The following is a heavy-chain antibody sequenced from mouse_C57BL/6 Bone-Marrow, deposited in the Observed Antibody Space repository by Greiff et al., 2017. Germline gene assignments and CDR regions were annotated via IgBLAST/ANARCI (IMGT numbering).Heavy chain of an antibody. Sequence: QVQLQQPGAELVMPGASVKLSCKASGYTFTSYWMHWVKQRPGQGLEWIGEIDPSDSYTNYNQKLKGKSTLTVDKSSSTAYMQLSSLTAEDSAVYYCARMTTVVATFDYWGQGTTLTVSS. J-gene: IGHJ2*01. CDR3: ARMTTVVATFDY. CDR1: GYTFTSYW. CDR2: IDPSDSYT. D-gene: IGHD1-1*01. V-gene: IGHV1-69*01.